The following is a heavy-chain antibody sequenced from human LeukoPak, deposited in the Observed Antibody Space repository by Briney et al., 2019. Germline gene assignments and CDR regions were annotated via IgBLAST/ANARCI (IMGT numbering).Heavy chain of an antibody. CDR1: GYTFTSYG. Sequence: ASVKVSCKASGYTFTSYGISWVRQAPGQGLEWMGWINPKSGGTNYAQQFQGRVTMTRDTSISTAYMEVNRLRSDDTAVYYCASHGSEYSSSWYYFQHWGQGTLVTVSS. CDR2: INPKSGGT. CDR3: ASHGSEYSSSWYYFQH. J-gene: IGHJ1*01. V-gene: IGHV1-2*02. D-gene: IGHD6-13*01.